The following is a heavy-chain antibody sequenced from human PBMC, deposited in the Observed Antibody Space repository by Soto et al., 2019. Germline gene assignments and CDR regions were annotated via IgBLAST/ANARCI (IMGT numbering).Heavy chain of an antibody. V-gene: IGHV3-23*01. J-gene: IGHJ2*01. CDR3: AKDLGFSGYDFDWYFDL. CDR1: GFNFRSYA. D-gene: IGHD5-12*01. CDR2: ISGRGHMT. Sequence: GGSLRLSCAASGFNFRSYAMNWVRQAPGKGLDWVSGISGRGHMTFFADSVKGRFTISRDNSKNTVYLQMNSLRPEDTAIYYCAKDLGFSGYDFDWYFDLWGRGTLVTVSS.